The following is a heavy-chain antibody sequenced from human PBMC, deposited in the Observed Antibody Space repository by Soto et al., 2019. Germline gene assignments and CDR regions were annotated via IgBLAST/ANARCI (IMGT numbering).Heavy chain of an antibody. D-gene: IGHD2-2*01. V-gene: IGHV3-7*01. Sequence: EVQLVESGGGLVQPGGSVRLSCAASAFTLSTYWMSWVRQAPGKGQEWVATIKQDGSETHYVDSVKGRFTISRDNAENSLYLQMNSLRAEDTAVYYCVRGCGRASCPYYLDVWGKVTTVTVSS. CDR2: IKQDGSET. CDR1: AFTLSTYW. CDR3: VRGCGRASCPYYLDV. J-gene: IGHJ6*03.